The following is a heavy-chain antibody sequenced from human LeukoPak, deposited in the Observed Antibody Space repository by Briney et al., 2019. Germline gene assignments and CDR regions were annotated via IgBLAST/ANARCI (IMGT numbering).Heavy chain of an antibody. J-gene: IGHJ4*02. CDR1: GGSFSGYY. D-gene: IGHD3-22*01. Sequence: SETLSLTCAVYGGSFSGYYWSWIRQPPGKGLEWIGEINHSGSTNYNPSLKSRVTISVDTSKNQFSLKLSSVTAADTAVYYCASSGYYGSFDYWGQGILVTVSS. CDR2: INHSGST. CDR3: ASSGYYGSFDY. V-gene: IGHV4-34*01.